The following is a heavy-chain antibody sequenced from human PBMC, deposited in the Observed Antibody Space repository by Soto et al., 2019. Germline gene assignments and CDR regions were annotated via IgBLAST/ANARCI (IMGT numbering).Heavy chain of an antibody. Sequence: TLSLTCTVSGGCISSGGYYWSWIRQHPGKGLEWIGYIYYSGSTYYNPSLKSRVTISVDTSKNQFSLKLSSVTAADTAVYYCARVIAAAGPYFDYWGQGTLVTGSS. J-gene: IGHJ4*02. CDR1: GGCISSGGYY. CDR3: ARVIAAAGPYFDY. CDR2: IYYSGST. D-gene: IGHD6-13*01. V-gene: IGHV4-31*03.